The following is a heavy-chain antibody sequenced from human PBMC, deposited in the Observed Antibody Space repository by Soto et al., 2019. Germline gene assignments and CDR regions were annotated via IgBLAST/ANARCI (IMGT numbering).Heavy chain of an antibody. D-gene: IGHD1-1*01. CDR1: GGSINSGGYY. CDR2: IYYSGST. J-gene: IGHJ4*01. Sequence: SETLSLTCTVSGGSINSGGYYWSWNHQHPGKGLEWIGYIYYSGSTYYNPSLKSRVTISVDTSKNQFSLKLSSVTAADTAVYYCATAANWNYLDYWGHGTLVTVSS. CDR3: ATAANWNYLDY. V-gene: IGHV4-31*03.